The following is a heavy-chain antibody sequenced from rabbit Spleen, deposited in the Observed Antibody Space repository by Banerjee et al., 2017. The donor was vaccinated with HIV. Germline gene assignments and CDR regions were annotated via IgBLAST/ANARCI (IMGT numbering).Heavy chain of an antibody. D-gene: IGHD4-2*01. V-gene: IGHV1S40*01. Sequence: QSLEESGGDLVQPEGSLTLTCTASGFSFSNYYVCWVRQAPGKGLELVACIWTGSSGSTYYATWAKGRFTISKTSSTTVTLQMTSLTVADTATYFCARGGANAGDGHDLWGQGTLVTVS. J-gene: IGHJ3*01. CDR1: GFSFSNYY. CDR3: ARGGANAGDGHDL. CDR2: IWTGSSGST.